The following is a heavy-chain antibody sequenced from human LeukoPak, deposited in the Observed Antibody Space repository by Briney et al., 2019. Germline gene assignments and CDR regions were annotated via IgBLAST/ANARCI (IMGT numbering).Heavy chain of an antibody. CDR2: IKPNSGGT. Sequence: ASVKVSCKASGYTFTGYYMHWVRQVPGQGLEWLGWIKPNSGGTKYAQKFQGRVTMTRGTSISTAYMELSGLRSDDTAVYYCARAGHSDFNWFDPWGQGTLVTVSS. D-gene: IGHD2-15*01. V-gene: IGHV1-2*02. CDR1: GYTFTGYY. CDR3: ARAGHSDFNWFDP. J-gene: IGHJ5*02.